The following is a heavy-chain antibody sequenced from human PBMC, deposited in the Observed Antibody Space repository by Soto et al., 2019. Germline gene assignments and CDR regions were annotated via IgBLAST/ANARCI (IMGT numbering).Heavy chain of an antibody. V-gene: IGHV3-30*03. CDR1: GFTFSGYG. J-gene: IGHJ6*02. CDR3: ARDFTATPYEFYYYGMDV. CDR2: ISYDGSNK. Sequence: PGGSLRLSCAATGFTFSGYGMHWVRQAPGKGLEWVAVISYDGSNKYYEDYVKGRFTASRDNSKNTLYLQLNSLRGEDTAVYYSARDFTATPYEFYYYGMDVWGQGTTVTVSS. D-gene: IGHD3-22*01.